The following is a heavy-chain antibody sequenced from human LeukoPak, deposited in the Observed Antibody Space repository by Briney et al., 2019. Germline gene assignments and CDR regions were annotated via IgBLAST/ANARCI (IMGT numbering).Heavy chain of an antibody. J-gene: IGHJ4*02. V-gene: IGHV4-59*01. D-gene: IGHD3-22*01. CDR3: ARGGVSSGHFNY. CDR2: IYYSGTT. Sequence: PSETLSLTCTVSGGSISSYYWSWIRQPPGKGLEWIGYIYYSGTTNYNPSLKSQLTISVDTSNNQFSLKLGSVTAADTAVYYCARGGVSSGHFNYGGRETRATVSS. CDR1: GGSISSYY.